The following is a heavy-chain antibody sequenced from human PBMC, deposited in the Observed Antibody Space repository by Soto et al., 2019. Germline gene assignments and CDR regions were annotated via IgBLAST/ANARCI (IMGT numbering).Heavy chain of an antibody. D-gene: IGHD3-3*01. CDR1: GYTFTSHA. CDR2: INAGNGNT. V-gene: IGHV1-3*01. CDR3: ARDYDFWSGEYYYYYMDV. J-gene: IGHJ6*03. Sequence: GASVKVSCKASGYTFTSHAMHWVRQAPGQRLEWMGWINAGNGNTKYSQKFQGRVTITRDTSASTAYMELSSLRSEDTAVYYCARDYDFWSGEYYYYYMDVWGKGTTVTVSS.